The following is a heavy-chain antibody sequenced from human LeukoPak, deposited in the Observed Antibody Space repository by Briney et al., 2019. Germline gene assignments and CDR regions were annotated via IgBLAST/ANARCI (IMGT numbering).Heavy chain of an antibody. CDR1: GYSFTSYW. Sequence: GESLKLSCKGSGYSFTSYWIGWVRQMPGKGLGWMGIIYPGDSDTRYSPSFQGQVTISADKSISTAYLQWSSLTASDTAMYYCARSQDSSGWYDYFDYWGQGTLVTVSS. D-gene: IGHD6-19*01. CDR2: IYPGDSDT. CDR3: ARSQDSSGWYDYFDY. J-gene: IGHJ4*02. V-gene: IGHV5-51*01.